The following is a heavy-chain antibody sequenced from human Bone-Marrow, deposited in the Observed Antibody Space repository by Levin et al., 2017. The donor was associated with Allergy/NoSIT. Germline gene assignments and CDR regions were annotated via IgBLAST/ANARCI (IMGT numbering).Heavy chain of an antibody. Sequence: GGSLRLSCAASGFTFSSYSMNWVRQAPGKGLEWVSSISSSSSYIYYADSVKGRFTISRDNAKNSLYLQMNSLRAEDTAVYYCSTVPFYDFWSGYQKTYGMDVWGQGTTVTVSS. CDR3: STVPFYDFWSGYQKTYGMDV. D-gene: IGHD3-3*01. J-gene: IGHJ6*02. V-gene: IGHV3-21*01. CDR1: GFTFSSYS. CDR2: ISSSSSYI.